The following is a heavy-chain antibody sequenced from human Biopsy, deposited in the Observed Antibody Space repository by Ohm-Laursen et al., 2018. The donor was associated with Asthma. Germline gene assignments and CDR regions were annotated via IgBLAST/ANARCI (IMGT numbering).Heavy chain of an antibody. J-gene: IGHJ4*01. CDR3: AAGRTSLQGEFLN. V-gene: IGHV1-58*01. CDR2: IVFASGAT. CDR1: GVALSGYT. Sequence: SVTVFCKVSGVALSGYTFEWVRQARGLGLEWIAWIVFASGATNYAQNFQDRLTVTRDMSAGSVSMELRGLSSTDPAVYYCAAGRTSLQGEFLNWGQGTLVSVSS. D-gene: IGHD2/OR15-2a*01.